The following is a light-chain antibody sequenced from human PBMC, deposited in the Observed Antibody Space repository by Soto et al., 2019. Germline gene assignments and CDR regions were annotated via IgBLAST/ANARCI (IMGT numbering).Light chain of an antibody. V-gene: IGLV2-14*03. Sequence: QSALTQPASVSGSPGQSITISCTGTSSDVGAYNYVSWYQQHPGEAPKLLIYDVSNRPSGVSNRFSGSKSGNTASLTISGLQAEDEADYYCSSYTSTNVYVFATGTQLTVL. CDR1: SSDVGAYNY. J-gene: IGLJ1*01. CDR2: DVS. CDR3: SSYTSTNVYV.